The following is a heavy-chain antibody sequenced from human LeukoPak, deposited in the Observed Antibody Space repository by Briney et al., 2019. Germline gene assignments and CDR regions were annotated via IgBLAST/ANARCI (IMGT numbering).Heavy chain of an antibody. CDR2: IGTAGDT. Sequence: GGSLRLSCAASGFTFSSHDMHWVRQATGKGLEWVSAIGTAGDTYYPGSVKGRFTISRENAKNSLYLQMNSLRAGDTAVYYCARRGGYCSGGSCSPDYYYYGMDVWGQGTTVTVSS. J-gene: IGHJ6*02. CDR3: ARRGGYCSGGSCSPDYYYYGMDV. D-gene: IGHD2-15*01. V-gene: IGHV3-13*01. CDR1: GFTFSSHD.